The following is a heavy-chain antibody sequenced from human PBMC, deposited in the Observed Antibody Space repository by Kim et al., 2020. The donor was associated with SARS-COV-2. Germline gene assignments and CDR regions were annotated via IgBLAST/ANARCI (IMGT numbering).Heavy chain of an antibody. CDR2: IIPIFGTA. Sequence: SVNVSCKASGGTFSSYAISWVRQAPGQGLEWMGGIIPIFGTANYAQKFQGRVTITADESTSTAYMELSSLRSEDTAVYYCARSGNMVRGVIDYYGMDVWGQGTTVTVSS. CDR1: GGTFSSYA. V-gene: IGHV1-69*13. J-gene: IGHJ6*02. D-gene: IGHD3-10*01. CDR3: ARSGNMVRGVIDYYGMDV.